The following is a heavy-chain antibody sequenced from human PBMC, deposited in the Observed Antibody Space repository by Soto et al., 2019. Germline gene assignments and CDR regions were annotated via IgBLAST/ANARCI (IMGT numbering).Heavy chain of an antibody. CDR3: AADDMTTFI. V-gene: IGHV1-58*01. CDR2: IVVGSRNT. J-gene: IGHJ4*02. Sequence: ASVKVSCKASGFTFPSSAVQWVRQARGQRLEWIGWIVVGSRNTNSAQKFQERVTFTRDMSTSTVYMELSSLKFEDTAVYYCAADDMTTFIWGQGTLVTVSS. D-gene: IGHD3-3*02. CDR1: GFTFPSSA.